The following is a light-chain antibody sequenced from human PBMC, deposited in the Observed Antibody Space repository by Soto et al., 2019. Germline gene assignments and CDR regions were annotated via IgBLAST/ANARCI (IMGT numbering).Light chain of an antibody. CDR3: AAWDDSRNGFV. V-gene: IGLV1-44*01. CDR1: SSNIGSNT. Sequence: QSVLTQPPSASGTPGQRVTISCSGSSSNIGSNTIHWYQQLPGTAPKLLIHSDDKLPSGVPDRFSGSKSGTSGSLAISGLQSGDEADYYCAAWDDSRNGFVFGAGTKVTVL. CDR2: SDD. J-gene: IGLJ1*01.